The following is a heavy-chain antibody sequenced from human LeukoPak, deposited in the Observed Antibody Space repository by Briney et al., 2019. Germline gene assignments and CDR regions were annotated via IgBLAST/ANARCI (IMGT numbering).Heavy chain of an antibody. V-gene: IGHV1-18*01. CDR2: ISAYNGNT. CDR1: GYTFTSYG. D-gene: IGHD2-2*01. Sequence: ASVKVSCKASGYTFTSYGISWVRQAPGQGLEWMGWISAYNGNTNYAQKLQGRVTMTTDTSTSTAYMELRSLRSDDTAGYYCARDLRYCSSTSCYSFLAYWGQGTLVTVSS. CDR3: ARDLRYCSSTSCYSFLAY. J-gene: IGHJ4*02.